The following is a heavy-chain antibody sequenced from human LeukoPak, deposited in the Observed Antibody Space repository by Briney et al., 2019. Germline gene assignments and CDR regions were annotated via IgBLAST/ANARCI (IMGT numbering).Heavy chain of an antibody. CDR2: ISHDGSKK. V-gene: IGHV3-30*18. CDR1: GFTFSSNG. Sequence: GGSLRLSCAASGFTFSSNGMHWIRQAPGKGLEWVAVISHDGSKKYYADSVKGRFTVSRDDSKNTLYLQMNSLRAEDAAVYYCAKDRSSSWAFDYWGQGTLVTVSS. J-gene: IGHJ4*02. CDR3: AKDRSSSWAFDY. D-gene: IGHD6-13*01.